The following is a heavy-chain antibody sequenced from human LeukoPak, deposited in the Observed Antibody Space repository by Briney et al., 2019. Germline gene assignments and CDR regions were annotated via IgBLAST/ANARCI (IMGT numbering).Heavy chain of an antibody. D-gene: IGHD3-22*01. V-gene: IGHV4-59*01. CDR2: IYYSGST. CDR1: GGSISSYY. CDR3: ARHRYYYDSSGYYYQP. Sequence: SETLSLTCTVSGGSISSYYWSWIRQPPGKGLEWIGYIYYSGSTNYNPSLKSRVTISVDTSKNQFSLRLSSVTAADTAVYYCARHRYYYDSSGYYYQPWGQGTLVTVSS. J-gene: IGHJ5*02.